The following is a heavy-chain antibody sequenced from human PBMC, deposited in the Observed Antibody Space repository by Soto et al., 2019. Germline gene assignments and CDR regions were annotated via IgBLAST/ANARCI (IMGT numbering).Heavy chain of an antibody. CDR3: ARSIVVVPAAIRVDWFDP. CDR2: ISSSSSYI. CDR1: GFTFSSYS. J-gene: IGHJ5*02. Sequence: EVQLVESGGGLVKPGGSLRLSCAASGFTFSSYSMNWVRQAPGKGLEWVSSISSSSSYIYHADSVKGRFTISRDNAKNSLYLQMNSLRAEDTAVYYCARSIVVVPAAIRVDWFDPWGQGTLVTVSS. V-gene: IGHV3-21*01. D-gene: IGHD2-2*01.